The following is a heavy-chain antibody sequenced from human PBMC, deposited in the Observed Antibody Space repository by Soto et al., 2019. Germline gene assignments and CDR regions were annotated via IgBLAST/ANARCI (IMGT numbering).Heavy chain of an antibody. J-gene: IGHJ5*02. D-gene: IGHD3-3*01. V-gene: IGHV1-46*03. CDR3: ARGHGETSDFWGGHADH. CDR1: GYVFTHYY. CDR2: INPDGGST. Sequence: QVQLVHSGAELVKPGASVTVSCKISGYVFTHYYMHWVRQAPGQGLAWMGIINPDGGSTAYARKVQGRFTMTTDTSTNTVHLDLGSLRSDDPAVYYCARGHGETSDFWGGHADHWGQGTLVTVSS.